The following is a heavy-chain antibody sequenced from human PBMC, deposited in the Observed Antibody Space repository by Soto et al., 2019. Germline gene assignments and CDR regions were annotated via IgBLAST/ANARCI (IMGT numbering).Heavy chain of an antibody. V-gene: IGHV4-59*08. J-gene: IGHJ5*02. CDR2: IYYSGST. Sequence: NPSETLSLTCTVSGGSISSYYWSWIRQPPGKGLEWIGYIYYSGSTNYNPSLKSRVTISVDTSKNQFSLKLSSVTAADTAVYYCGRLYSYYGDFDLIGWVDPWGQGTQVTVS. CDR3: GRLYSYYGDFDLIGWVDP. D-gene: IGHD4-17*01. CDR1: GGSISSYY.